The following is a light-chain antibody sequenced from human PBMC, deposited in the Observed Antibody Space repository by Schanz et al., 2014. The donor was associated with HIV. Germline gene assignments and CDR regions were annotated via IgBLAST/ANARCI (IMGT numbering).Light chain of an antibody. CDR3: ETWDSNVWV. V-gene: IGLV4-60*03. J-gene: IGLJ3*02. CDR1: SGHSNYA. Sequence: QSVLTQSPSASASLGASVKLTCTLSSGHSNYAVAWHQQQPEKGPRYLMRLEGSGTYNQGSELPDRFSGSSSGADRYLTISNLQSEDEADYYCETWDSNVWVFGGGTKLTVL. CDR2: LEGSGTY.